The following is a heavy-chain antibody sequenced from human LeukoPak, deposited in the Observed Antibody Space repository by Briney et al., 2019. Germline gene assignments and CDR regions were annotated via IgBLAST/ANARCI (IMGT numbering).Heavy chain of an antibody. J-gene: IGHJ6*03. CDR3: ASGRFDYYDTSGYYRPREYYYYYYYMDV. Sequence: SETLSLTCAVYIDSFTNYYWNWIRQTPGKGLEWIGEVNDSGGTNINPSLRSRVILSVDTSKNQFSLKLSSVTAADTAVYYCASGRFDYYDTSGYYRPREYYYYYYYMDVWGKGTTVTISS. V-gene: IGHV4-34*01. CDR1: IDSFTNYY. CDR2: VNDSGGT. D-gene: IGHD3-22*01.